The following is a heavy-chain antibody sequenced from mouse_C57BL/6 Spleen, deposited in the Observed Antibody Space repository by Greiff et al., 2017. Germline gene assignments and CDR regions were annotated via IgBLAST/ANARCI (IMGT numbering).Heavy chain of an antibody. J-gene: IGHJ2*01. CDR2: IYPGDGDT. D-gene: IGHD2-3*01. CDR3: ARSRDDGYSYPYYFDY. Sequence: VQLQQSGPELVKPGASVKISCKASGYAFSSSWMNWVKQRPGKGLEWIGRIYPGDGDTNYNGKFKGKATLTADKSSSTAYMHLSSLTSEDSAVYGCARSRDDGYSYPYYFDYGGQGTTLTVP. V-gene: IGHV1-82*01. CDR1: GYAFSSSW.